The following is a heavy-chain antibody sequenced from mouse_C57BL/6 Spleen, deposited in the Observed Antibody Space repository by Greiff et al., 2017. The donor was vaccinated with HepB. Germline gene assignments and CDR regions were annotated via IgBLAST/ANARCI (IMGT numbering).Heavy chain of an antibody. Sequence: EVHLVESGGDLVKPGGSLKLSCAASGFTFSSYGMSWVRQTPDKRLEWVATISSGGSYTYYPDSVKGRFTISRDNAKNTLYLQMSSLKSEDTAMYYCARHETGTVFAYWGQGTLVTVSA. D-gene: IGHD4-1*01. CDR3: ARHETGTVFAY. V-gene: IGHV5-6*01. CDR1: GFTFSSYG. J-gene: IGHJ3*01. CDR2: ISSGGSYT.